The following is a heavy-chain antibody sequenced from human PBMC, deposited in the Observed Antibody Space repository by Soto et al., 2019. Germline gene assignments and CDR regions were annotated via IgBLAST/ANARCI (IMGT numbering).Heavy chain of an antibody. D-gene: IGHD6-6*01. CDR2: INAGNGNT. Sequence: ASVKVSCKASGYTFTSYAMHWVRQAPGQRLEWMGWINAGNGNTKYSQKFQGRVTITRDTSASTAYMELSSLRSEDTAVYYCARDGPDSSSSWYYYYYGMDVWGQGTTVTVSS. J-gene: IGHJ6*02. CDR1: GYTFTSYA. V-gene: IGHV1-3*01. CDR3: ARDGPDSSSSWYYYYYGMDV.